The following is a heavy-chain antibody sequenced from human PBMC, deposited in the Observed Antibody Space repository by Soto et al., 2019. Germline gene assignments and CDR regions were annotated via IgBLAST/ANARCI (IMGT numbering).Heavy chain of an antibody. V-gene: IGHV4-30-2*01. CDR3: AREDSGAFFDF. D-gene: IGHD2-15*01. CDR2: IYSGTT. CDR1: GGSIISGGYS. Sequence: SETLSLTXAVSGGSIISGGYSWSWIRQPPGKGLEWIGYIYSGTTHYNPSLESRVTIAMDRSKNQVSLSLKSVTAADTAVYYCAREDSGAFFDFWGQGTLVTVSS. J-gene: IGHJ4*02.